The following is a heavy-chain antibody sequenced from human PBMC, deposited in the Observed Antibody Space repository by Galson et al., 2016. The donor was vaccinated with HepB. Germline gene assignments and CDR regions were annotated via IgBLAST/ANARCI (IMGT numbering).Heavy chain of an antibody. V-gene: IGHV3-53*01. Sequence: SLRLSCAASNFIVNDIFLSWDRQAPGKGLEWVSLIYDDGSAYYADSVKGRFTTSRDKSSNILYLQMSNLRADDTAIYYWARGVGDYWGQGSLVSVST. J-gene: IGHJ4*02. CDR3: ARGVGDY. CDR1: NFIVNDIF. CDR2: IYDDGSA.